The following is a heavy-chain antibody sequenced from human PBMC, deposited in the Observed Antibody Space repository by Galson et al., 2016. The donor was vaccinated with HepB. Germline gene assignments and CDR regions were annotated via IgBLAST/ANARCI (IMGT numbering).Heavy chain of an antibody. D-gene: IGHD1-1*01. V-gene: IGHV3-30-3*01. J-gene: IGHJ6*02. CDR2: ISYGGRNK. Sequence: SLRLSCAASGFTFSSYAMHWVRQAPGKELEWLAVISYGGRNKYYADSVKGRFTVSRDDSKNKQYLQMNSMSPEDTAVYYCARNDNLTPYYYYGIDVWGQGTTVTVSS. CDR3: ARNDNLTPYYYYGIDV. CDR1: GFTFSSYA.